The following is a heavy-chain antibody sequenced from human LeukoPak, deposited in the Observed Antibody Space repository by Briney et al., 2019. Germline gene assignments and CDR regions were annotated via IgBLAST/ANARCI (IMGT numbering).Heavy chain of an antibody. CDR2: IYPGDSET. CDR1: GYTFATFW. CDR3: VAGNGDYFDY. Sequence: GESLKISCRGSGYTFATFWIGWVRQKPGKGLEWMGYIYPGDSETRYSPSLQGQVTISADKSTSTAYLQWKSLQSSDTAMYYAVAGNGDYFDYWGQGTLVTVSS. D-gene: IGHD6-19*01. J-gene: IGHJ4*02. V-gene: IGHV5-51*01.